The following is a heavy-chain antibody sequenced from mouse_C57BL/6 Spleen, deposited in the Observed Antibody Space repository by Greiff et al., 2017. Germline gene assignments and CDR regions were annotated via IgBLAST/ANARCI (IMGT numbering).Heavy chain of an antibody. CDR3: ARYDYYGSRWYFDV. J-gene: IGHJ1*03. CDR1: GYTFTSYW. V-gene: IGHV1-64*01. CDR2: IHPNSGST. D-gene: IGHD1-1*01. Sequence: QVQLQQPGAELVKPGASVKLSCKASGYTFTSYWMHWVKQRPGQGLEWIGMIHPNSGSTNYNEKFKSKATLTVDKSSSTAYMHLSSLTSEDSAVYYCARYDYYGSRWYFDVWGTGTTVTVSS.